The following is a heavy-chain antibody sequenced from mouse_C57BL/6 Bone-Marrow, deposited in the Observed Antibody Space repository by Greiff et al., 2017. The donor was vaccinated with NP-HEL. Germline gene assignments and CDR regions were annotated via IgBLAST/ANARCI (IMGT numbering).Heavy chain of an antibody. CDR3: TTCYGRVPWYFDY. V-gene: IGHV14-4*01. CDR2: IDPENGDT. Sequence: EVQLQQSGAELVRPGASVKLSCTASGFNIKDDYMHWVKQRPEQGLEWIGWIDPENGDTEYASKFQGKATITADTSSNTAYLQLSSLTSEDTAVYYCTTCYGRVPWYFDYWGQGTTLTVSS. D-gene: IGHD1-1*01. J-gene: IGHJ2*01. CDR1: GFNIKDDY.